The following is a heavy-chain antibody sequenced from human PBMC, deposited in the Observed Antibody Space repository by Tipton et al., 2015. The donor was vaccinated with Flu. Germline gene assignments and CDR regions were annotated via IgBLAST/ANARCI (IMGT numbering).Heavy chain of an antibody. CDR3: ATSRPHRYSYGMDV. D-gene: IGHD3-10*01. V-gene: IGHV4-39*07. CDR2: IYYSGST. CDR1: GGSISSSSYY. Sequence: TLSLTCTVSGGSISSSSYYWGWIRQPPGKGLEWIGSIYYSGSTYYNPSLKSRVTISVDTSKNQFSLRLISVTAADTAGYYCATSRPHRYSYGMDVWGQGATVSVSS. J-gene: IGHJ6*02.